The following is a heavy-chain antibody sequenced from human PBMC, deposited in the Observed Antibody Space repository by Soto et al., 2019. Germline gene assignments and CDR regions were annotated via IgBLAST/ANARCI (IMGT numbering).Heavy chain of an antibody. J-gene: IGHJ4*02. CDR1: GFTFSSYG. Sequence: QVQLVESGGGVVQPGRSLRLSCAASGFTFSSYGMQWVRQAPGKGLEWVAVISYDGSNKYYADSVKGRFTISRDNSKNTLYLQMNSLRAEDTAVYYCAKDRGRVVVAAPPDYWGQGTLVTVSS. CDR2: ISYDGSNK. CDR3: AKDRGRVVVAAPPDY. V-gene: IGHV3-30*18. D-gene: IGHD2-15*01.